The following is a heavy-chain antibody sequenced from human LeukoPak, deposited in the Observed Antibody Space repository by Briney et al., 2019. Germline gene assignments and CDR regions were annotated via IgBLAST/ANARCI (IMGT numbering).Heavy chain of an antibody. CDR3: ARGLSGYEGSLWFDP. Sequence: SQTLSLTCAISGDSVSSNSAAWNWIRQSPSRGLEWLGRSYYRSKWYNDYAVSVKSRITINSDTSKNQFSLQPNSVTPEDTAVYYCARGLSGYEGSLWFDPWGQGTLVTVSS. V-gene: IGHV6-1*01. J-gene: IGHJ5*02. D-gene: IGHD5-12*01. CDR1: GDSVSSNSAA. CDR2: SYYRSKWYN.